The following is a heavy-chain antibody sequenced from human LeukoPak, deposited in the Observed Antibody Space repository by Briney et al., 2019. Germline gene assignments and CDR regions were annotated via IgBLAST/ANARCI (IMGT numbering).Heavy chain of an antibody. CDR3: AAVGATTFWYFDL. CDR1: GFTFTNSA. J-gene: IGHJ2*01. D-gene: IGHD1-26*01. Sequence: SVKVSCKASGFTFTNSAMQWVRQARGQRLEWIGWIVVGNGNINHAQKFQERVTITRDMSTSTAYMELSSLRSEDTAVYYCAAVGATTFWYFDLWGRGTLVTVSS. CDR2: IVVGNGNI. V-gene: IGHV1-58*02.